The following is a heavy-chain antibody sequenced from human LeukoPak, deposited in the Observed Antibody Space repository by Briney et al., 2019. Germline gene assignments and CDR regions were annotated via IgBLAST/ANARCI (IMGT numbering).Heavy chain of an antibody. J-gene: IGHJ6*03. CDR3: ASPPDFWSGYPGDYYYMDV. Sequence: ASVKVSCKASGGTFSSYAISWVRQAPGQGLEWMGGIIPIFGTANYAQKFQGRVTISTDESTSTAYMELSSLRSEDTAVYYCASPPDFWSGYPGDYYYMDVWGKGTTVTVPS. V-gene: IGHV1-69*05. CDR1: GGTFSSYA. CDR2: IIPIFGTA. D-gene: IGHD3-3*01.